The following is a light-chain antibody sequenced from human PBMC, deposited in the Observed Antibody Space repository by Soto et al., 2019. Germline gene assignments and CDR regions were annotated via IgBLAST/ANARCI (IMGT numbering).Light chain of an antibody. V-gene: IGLV2-8*01. J-gene: IGLJ1*01. CDR1: SSDVGGYNY. Sequence: QSVLAKPPSASGSPGHSFTISCTGTSSDVGGYNYVSWYQQHPGKAPKLMIYEVSKRPSGVPDRFSGSKSGNTASLTVSGLQAEDEADYYCSSYAGSNNLGVFGTGTKVTVL. CDR3: SSYAGSNNLGV. CDR2: EVS.